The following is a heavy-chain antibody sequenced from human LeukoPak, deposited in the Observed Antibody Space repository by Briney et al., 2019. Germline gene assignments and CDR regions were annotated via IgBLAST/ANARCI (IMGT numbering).Heavy chain of an antibody. V-gene: IGHV4-59*01. CDR2: IYYSGST. CDR3: ARGGYCSGGSCYYYYYYMDV. CDR1: GGSISSYY. Sequence: SETLSLTCTVSGGSISSYYWSWIRQPPGKGLEWIGYIYYSGSTNYNPSLKSRVTISVDTSQNQFSLKLSSVTAADTAVYYCARGGYCSGGSCYYYYYYMDVWGKGTTVTVSS. D-gene: IGHD2-15*01. J-gene: IGHJ6*03.